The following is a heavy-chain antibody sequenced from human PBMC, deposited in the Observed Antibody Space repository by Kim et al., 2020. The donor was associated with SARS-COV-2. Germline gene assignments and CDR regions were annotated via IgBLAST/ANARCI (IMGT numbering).Heavy chain of an antibody. J-gene: IGHJ6*02. CDR3: ARHVGDGYSKYYYYYGMDV. Sequence: GESLKISCKGSGYSFTSYWIGWVRQMPGKGLEWMGIIYPGDSDTRYSPSFQGQVTISADKSISTAYLQWSSLKASDTAMYYCARHVGDGYSKYYYYYGMDVWGQGTTVTVSS. V-gene: IGHV5-51*01. D-gene: IGHD5-18*01. CDR1: GYSFTSYW. CDR2: IYPGDSDT.